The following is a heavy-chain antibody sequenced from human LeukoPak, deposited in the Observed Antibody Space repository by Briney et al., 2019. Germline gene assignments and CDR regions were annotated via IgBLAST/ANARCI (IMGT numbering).Heavy chain of an antibody. CDR1: GGTFSSYA. J-gene: IGHJ4*02. D-gene: IGHD4-17*01. Sequence: ASVKVSCKASGGTFSSYAISWVRQAPGQGLEWMGGIIPIFGTANYAQKFQGRVTITADESTSTAYMELSSLRSEDTAVYYCARAELYYYYGDYLPDYWGQGTLVTVSS. V-gene: IGHV1-69*13. CDR3: ARAELYYYYGDYLPDY. CDR2: IIPIFGTA.